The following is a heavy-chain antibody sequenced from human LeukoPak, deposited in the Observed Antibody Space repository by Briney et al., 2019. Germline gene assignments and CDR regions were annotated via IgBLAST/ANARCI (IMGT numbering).Heavy chain of an antibody. CDR2: IKEDGSEK. Sequence: GGSLRLSCAASGLTFSETWMSWVRQAPGQGLEWVAAIKEDGSEKDYVDSVKGRFTISRDNAKNSLYLQMNSLRAEDTAVCYCATYTHWVDGDVWGQGTTVSVSS. J-gene: IGHJ6*02. CDR3: ATYTHWVDGDV. V-gene: IGHV3-7*01. CDR1: GLTFSETW. D-gene: IGHD3-16*01.